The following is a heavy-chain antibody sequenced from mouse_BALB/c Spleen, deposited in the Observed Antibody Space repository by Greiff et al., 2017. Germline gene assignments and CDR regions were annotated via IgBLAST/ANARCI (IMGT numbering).Heavy chain of an antibody. CDR3: ARADYDYDRFAY. CDR2: ISSGGST. CDR1: GFTFSSYA. V-gene: IGHV5-6-5*01. D-gene: IGHD2-4*01. J-gene: IGHJ3*01. Sequence: EVKLMESGGGLVKPGGSLKLSCAASGFTFSSYAMSWVRQTPEKRLEWVASISSGGSTYYPDSVKGRFTISRDNARNILYLQMSSLRSEDTAMYYCARADYDYDRFAYWGQGTLVTVSA.